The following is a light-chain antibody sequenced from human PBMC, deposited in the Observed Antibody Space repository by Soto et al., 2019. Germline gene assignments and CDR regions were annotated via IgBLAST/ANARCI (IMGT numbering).Light chain of an antibody. Sequence: DIQMTQAPSTLSASVGDRVTITCRASQSISTWLAWYQQKPGKAPKVLIYKSSTLENVVPSRFSGSGSGTELTLTISSLQPDDFATYYCQQYNPYHPFGQGTKLAI. V-gene: IGKV1-5*03. CDR2: KSS. CDR3: QQYNPYHP. CDR1: QSISTW. J-gene: IGKJ2*01.